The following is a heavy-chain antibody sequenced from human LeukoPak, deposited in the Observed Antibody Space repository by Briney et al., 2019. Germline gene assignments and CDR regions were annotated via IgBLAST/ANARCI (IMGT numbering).Heavy chain of an antibody. CDR1: GFTFSSYD. V-gene: IGHV3-33*08. CDR3: ARGGYYDSRAEDAFDI. J-gene: IGHJ3*02. D-gene: IGHD3-22*01. CDR2: IWYDGSNK. Sequence: GESLRLSCAASGFTFSSYDMTWVRQAPGKGLEGVAVIWYDGSNKYYADSVKGRFTISRGNSKNTLYLQMNSLRAEDTAVYYCARGGYYDSRAEDAFDIWGQGTMVTVSS.